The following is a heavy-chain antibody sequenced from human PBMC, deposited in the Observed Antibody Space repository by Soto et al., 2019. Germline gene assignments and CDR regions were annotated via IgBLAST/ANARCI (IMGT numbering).Heavy chain of an antibody. Sequence: GGSLRLSCAVSGFTFSDYYMSWIRQAPGKGLEWVSYISSRGSSIYYADSVKGRFAISRDNAKNSLYLQMNGLRAEDTAVYYCARGYYDFWSGYYISPYGMDVWGQGTTVTVSS. CDR3: ARGYYDFWSGYYISPYGMDV. CDR1: GFTFSDYY. J-gene: IGHJ6*02. D-gene: IGHD3-3*01. V-gene: IGHV3-11*01. CDR2: ISSRGSSI.